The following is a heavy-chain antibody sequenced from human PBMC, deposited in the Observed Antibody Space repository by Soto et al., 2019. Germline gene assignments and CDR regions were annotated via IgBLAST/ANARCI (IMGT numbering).Heavy chain of an antibody. CDR2: IDISSSTI. V-gene: IGHV3-48*02. D-gene: IGHD3-3*01. Sequence: EVQLVESGGGLVQPGGSLRLSCAASRFTFSSYSMNWVRQAPGKGLEWVSYIDISSSTIYYADSVKGRFTISRDNAKNSLYLQMNSMRDEDTAVYYCARERIIDFGAYYYDGMDVWGQGTTVTVSS. CDR3: ARERIIDFGAYYYDGMDV. CDR1: RFTFSSYS. J-gene: IGHJ6*02.